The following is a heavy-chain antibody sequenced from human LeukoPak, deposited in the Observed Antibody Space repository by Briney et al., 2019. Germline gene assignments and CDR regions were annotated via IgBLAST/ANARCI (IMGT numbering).Heavy chain of an antibody. CDR2: IYYSGST. J-gene: IGHJ6*02. Sequence: TPSETLSLTCTVSGGSISSGGYYWRWIRQHPGKGLEWIGYIYYSGSTYYNPSLKSRVTISVDTSKNQFSLKLSSVTAADTAVYYCARDRITMVRARSFYGMDVWGQGTTVTVSS. CDR1: GGSISSGGYY. V-gene: IGHV4-31*03. D-gene: IGHD3-10*01. CDR3: ARDRITMVRARSFYGMDV.